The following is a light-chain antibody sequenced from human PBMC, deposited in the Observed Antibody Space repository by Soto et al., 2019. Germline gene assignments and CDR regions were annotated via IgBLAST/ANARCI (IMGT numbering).Light chain of an antibody. CDR3: QQHGRPPRA. CDR1: QSVSNNF. J-gene: IGKJ1*01. CDR2: AAV. Sequence: IFFTSSPGPPYVSAGASATRSCRASQSVSNNFLAWYQLILGQALRLVMYAAVSRVAGISDRILGSGAGTYMTLTFSRLEPEDLAVQYIQQHGRPPRAVGQGTKVDIK. V-gene: IGKV3-20*01.